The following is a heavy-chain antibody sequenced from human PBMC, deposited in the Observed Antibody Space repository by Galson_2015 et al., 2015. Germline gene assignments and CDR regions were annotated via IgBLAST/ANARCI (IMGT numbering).Heavy chain of an antibody. CDR3: AKGPGGNYRTTDY. Sequence: ETLSLTCAVSGGSISSETWWNWVRQPPGRGLEWIGEILHSGSPNYNPSLKSRVTMSVDQSENQFSRRLTSGTAEDTAIYYCAKGPGGNYRTTDYWGQGTLVTVSS. D-gene: IGHD1-7*01. CDR2: ILHSGSP. J-gene: IGHJ4*02. V-gene: IGHV4-4*02. CDR1: GGSISSETW.